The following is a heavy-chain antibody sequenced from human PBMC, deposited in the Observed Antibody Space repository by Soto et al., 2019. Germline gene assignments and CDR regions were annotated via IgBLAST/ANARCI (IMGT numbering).Heavy chain of an antibody. J-gene: IGHJ4*02. D-gene: IGHD4-4*01. Sequence: QVQLVQSGAEVKKPGASVKVSCKASGYTFTGYYLHWVRQAPGQGLEWMGWINPNSGGTNYAQMFQGWVTMTRDTSISTAHMEVTRLTSDDTAVYFCARAPTTYSNYYFDSWGQGTLVTVSS. CDR1: GYTFTGYY. CDR2: INPNSGGT. V-gene: IGHV1-2*04. CDR3: ARAPTTYSNYYFDS.